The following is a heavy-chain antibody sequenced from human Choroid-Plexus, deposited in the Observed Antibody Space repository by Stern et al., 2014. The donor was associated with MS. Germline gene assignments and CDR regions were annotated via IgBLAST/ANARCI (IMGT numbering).Heavy chain of an antibody. D-gene: IGHD2/OR15-2a*01. J-gene: IGHJ5*02. CDR1: GFTFGSCA. CDR3: AKDRQYLTYFFDH. Sequence: VQLVESGGGVVQPGRPLRLSCVASGFTFGSCAMHWVRQAPGKGLVWVAGVSYDGSNKYYADSVKGRFTICRDNSQNTLYMQMSSLRPEDTAVYYCAKDRQYLTYFFDHWGQGSLVTVSS. CDR2: VSYDGSNK. V-gene: IGHV3-30*18.